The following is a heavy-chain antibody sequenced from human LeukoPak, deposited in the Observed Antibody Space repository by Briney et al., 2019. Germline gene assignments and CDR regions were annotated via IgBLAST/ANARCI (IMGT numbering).Heavy chain of an antibody. J-gene: IGHJ4*02. CDR3: ARDMKGNLDY. D-gene: IGHD3-16*01. CDR1: GFTFSNVW. CDR2: INEDGSTK. V-gene: IGHV3-7*01. Sequence: PGGALRLSCVASGFTFSNVWMAWVRQAPGKGREGGANINEDGSTKQYVDSVRGGFTISRDKAKNSLYLEMNSLRAEDTGLYHCARDMKGNLDYWGQGTLVTVSS.